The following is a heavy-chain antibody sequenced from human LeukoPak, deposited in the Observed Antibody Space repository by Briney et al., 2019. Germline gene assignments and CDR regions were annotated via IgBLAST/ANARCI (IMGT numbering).Heavy chain of an antibody. D-gene: IGHD1-26*01. V-gene: IGHV3-11*01. CDR2: ISSSGSTI. CDR1: GFIFSDYY. CDR3: ARARGSYSFDY. Sequence: GSLRLSCAASGFIFSDYYMSWIRQAPGKGLECISYISSSGSTIYYADSVKGRFTMSRDNAKNSLYLQMNSLRAEDTAVYYCARARGSYSFDYWGQGTLVTVSS. J-gene: IGHJ4*02.